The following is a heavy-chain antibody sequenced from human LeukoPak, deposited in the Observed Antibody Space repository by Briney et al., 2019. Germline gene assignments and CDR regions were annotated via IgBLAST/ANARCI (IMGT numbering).Heavy chain of an antibody. CDR1: GYTFTGYY. Sequence: ASVKVSCKASGYTFTGYYMHWVRQAPGQGLEWMGWINPNSGGTNYAQDFHGRVTMTRDTSISTAYMELSRLRSDDTAVYYCARAGDSGSLAWGQGTQVTVSS. J-gene: IGHJ5*02. D-gene: IGHD1-26*01. V-gene: IGHV1-2*02. CDR2: INPNSGGT. CDR3: ARAGDSGSLA.